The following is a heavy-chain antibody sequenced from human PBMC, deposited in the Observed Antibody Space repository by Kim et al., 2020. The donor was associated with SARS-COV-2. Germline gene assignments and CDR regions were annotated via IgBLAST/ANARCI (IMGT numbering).Heavy chain of an antibody. CDR1: GGSISSYY. CDR3: ARDGGGEYDFWNGGYYYMDV. Sequence: SETLSLTCTVSGGSISSYYWSWIRQPAGKGLEWIGRIYTSGSTNYNPSLKSRVTMSVDTSKNQFSLKLSSVTAADTAVYYCARDGGGEYDFWNGGYYYMDVWGKGTTVTVSS. V-gene: IGHV4-4*07. D-gene: IGHD3-3*01. CDR2: IYTSGST. J-gene: IGHJ6*03.